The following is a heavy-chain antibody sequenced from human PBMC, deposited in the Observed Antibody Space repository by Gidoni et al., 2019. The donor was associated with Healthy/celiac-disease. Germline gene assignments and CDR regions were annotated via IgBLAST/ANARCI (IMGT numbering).Heavy chain of an antibody. V-gene: IGHV4-31*03. CDR1: GGSIISGGYY. J-gene: IGHJ4*02. CDR3: ARVGRAVKGGFLDY. Sequence: QVQLQESGPGLVKPSQTLSLTCTVSGGSIISGGYYWSWIRQHPGKGLEWIGYIYYSGSTYYNPSLKSRVTISVDTSKNQFSLKLSSVTAADTAVYYCARVGRAVKGGFLDYWGQGTLVTVSS. CDR2: IYYSGST. D-gene: IGHD2-15*01.